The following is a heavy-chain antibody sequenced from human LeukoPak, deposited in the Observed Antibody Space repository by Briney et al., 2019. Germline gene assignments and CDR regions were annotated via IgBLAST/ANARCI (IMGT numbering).Heavy chain of an antibody. CDR1: GFTFDDYA. D-gene: IGHD1-26*01. CDR3: AKDPGIAPVGPFDY. CDR2: ISWNSGSI. V-gene: IGHV3-9*01. Sequence: SLRLSCAASGFTFDDYAMHWVRQAPGKGLEWVSGISWNSGSIGYADSEKGRFTISRDNAKNSLYPQMNSLRAEDTALYYCAKDPGIAPVGPFDYWGQGTLVTVSS. J-gene: IGHJ4*02.